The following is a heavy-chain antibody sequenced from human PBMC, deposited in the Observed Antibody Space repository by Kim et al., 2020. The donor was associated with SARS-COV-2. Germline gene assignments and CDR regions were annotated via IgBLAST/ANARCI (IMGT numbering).Heavy chain of an antibody. J-gene: IGHJ4*02. CDR1: GYTFSDYY. Sequence: ASVKVSCKASGYTFSDYYMHWVRQAPGQGLEWLGIITPSGDSTNYTQKTEGRVTMTRDTSTSTVYMELTSLRFDDTAVYFCVRADHDQHFDHWSQGTLVTVSS. V-gene: IGHV1-46*01. CDR2: ITPSGDST. CDR3: VRADHDQHFDH.